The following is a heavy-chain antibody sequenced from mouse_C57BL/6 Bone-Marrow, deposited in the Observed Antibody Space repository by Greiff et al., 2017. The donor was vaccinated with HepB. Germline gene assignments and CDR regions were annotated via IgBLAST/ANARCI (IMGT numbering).Heavy chain of an antibody. Sequence: VQLVESGAELARPGASVKLSCKASGYTFTSYGISWVKQRTGQGLEWIGEIYPRSGNTYYNEKFKGKATLTADKSSSTAYMELRSLTSEDSAVYFCASTGSAMDYWGQGTSVTVSS. CDR1: GYTFTSYG. CDR2: IYPRSGNT. CDR3: ASTGSAMDY. J-gene: IGHJ4*01. D-gene: IGHD4-1*02. V-gene: IGHV1-81*01.